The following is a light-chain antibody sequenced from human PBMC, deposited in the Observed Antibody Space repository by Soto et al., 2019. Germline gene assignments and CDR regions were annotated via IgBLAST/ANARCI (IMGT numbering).Light chain of an antibody. Sequence: DSVMTQSPLSLPVTTGEPASISCRSSQSLVHSNGYNYLDWYLQKPGQSPQLLIYLGSNRASGVPDRFSGSGSGTDFTLKISRVEAEDVGVYYCMQALQTPPTFGGGTKVDI. CDR3: MQALQTPPT. CDR2: LGS. V-gene: IGKV2-28*01. CDR1: QSLVHSNGYNY. J-gene: IGKJ4*01.